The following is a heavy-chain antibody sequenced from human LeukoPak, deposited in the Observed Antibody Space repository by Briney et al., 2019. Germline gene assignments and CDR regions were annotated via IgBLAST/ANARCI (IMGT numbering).Heavy chain of an antibody. CDR2: ISSSSSYI. J-gene: IGHJ4*02. CDR3: ARGSQDGSYSYYFDY. Sequence: GGSLRLSCAASGFTFSSYSMNWVRQAPGKGLEWVSSISSSSSYIYYADSVKGRFTISRDNAKNSLYLQMNSLRAGDTAVYYCARGSQDGSYSYYFDYWGQGTLVTVSS. CDR1: GFTFSSYS. D-gene: IGHD1-26*01. V-gene: IGHV3-21*01.